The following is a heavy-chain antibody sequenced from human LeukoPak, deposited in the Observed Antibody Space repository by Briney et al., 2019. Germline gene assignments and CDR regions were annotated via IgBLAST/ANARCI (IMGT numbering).Heavy chain of an antibody. CDR2: INSDGSGT. CDR1: GFTFNTYW. V-gene: IGHV3-74*01. D-gene: IGHD6-13*01. Sequence: QAGGSLRLSCAASGFTFNTYWMHWVRQAPGMGLVWVSRINSDGSGTHYADSVKGRLTISRDNAKNTLYLQVNSLRAEDTAVYYCARDLRSCLDYWGQGTLVTVSS. CDR3: ARDLRSCLDY. J-gene: IGHJ4*02.